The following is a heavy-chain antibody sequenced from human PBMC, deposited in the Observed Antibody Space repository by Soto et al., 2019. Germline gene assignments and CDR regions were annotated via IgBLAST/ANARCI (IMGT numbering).Heavy chain of an antibody. D-gene: IGHD5-18*01. Sequence: SETLSLTCAFYVGSFSGYYWSWIRHPPGKGLEWIGEINHSGSTNYNPSLKSRVTISVDTSKNQFSLKLSSVTAADTAVYYCARVPDTAMDGRGLDYWGQGTLVTVSS. V-gene: IGHV4-34*01. CDR1: VGSFSGYY. CDR2: INHSGST. CDR3: ARVPDTAMDGRGLDY. J-gene: IGHJ4*02.